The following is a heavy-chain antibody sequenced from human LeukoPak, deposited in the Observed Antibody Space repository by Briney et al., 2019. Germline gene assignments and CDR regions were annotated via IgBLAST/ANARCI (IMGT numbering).Heavy chain of an antibody. Sequence: ASETLSLTCAVYGGSFTIYSWTWTRQPTGKSLEWVGEISPSGNTQYNPSLKSRVAISLDASKSQFYLKLNSVTAADTAVYYCARRVRSADYRLDYWGQGTLVTVSS. D-gene: IGHD4-11*01. CDR2: ISPSGNT. J-gene: IGHJ4*02. CDR1: GGSFTIYS. CDR3: ARRVRSADYRLDY. V-gene: IGHV4-34*01.